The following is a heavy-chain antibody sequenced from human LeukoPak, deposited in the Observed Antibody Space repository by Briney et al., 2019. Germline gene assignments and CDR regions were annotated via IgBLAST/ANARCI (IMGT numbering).Heavy chain of an antibody. J-gene: IGHJ4*02. Sequence: SETLSLTCTVSGGSINGYYWSWIRQPPGKGLEWIGYISFTGSTDYNPSLKSRVAISVDTSKNQFSLRLSSVTTADTAIYYCARGYHDYDDYSPFDYWGQGALVTVSS. CDR3: ARGYHDYDDYSPFDY. D-gene: IGHD4-17*01. V-gene: IGHV4-59*01. CDR1: GGSINGYY. CDR2: ISFTGST.